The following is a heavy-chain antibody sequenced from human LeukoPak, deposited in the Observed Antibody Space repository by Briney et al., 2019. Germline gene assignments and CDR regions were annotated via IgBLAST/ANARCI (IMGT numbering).Heavy chain of an antibody. CDR2: INTGNGNL. J-gene: IGHJ5*02. V-gene: IGHV1-3*04. Sequence: ASVKVSCKASGYSFTSYVMHWVRQAPGQRLEWMGWINTGNGNLKYSQKFQGRVTITRDTSASTAYMELSSLRSEDTALYYCAREGFSPWGQGTLVTVSS. CDR1: GYSFTSYV. CDR3: AREGFSP.